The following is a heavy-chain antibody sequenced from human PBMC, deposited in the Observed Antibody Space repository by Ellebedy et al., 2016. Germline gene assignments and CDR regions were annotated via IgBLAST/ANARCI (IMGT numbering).Heavy chain of an antibody. Sequence: GESLKISXAASGFTFSSYSMNWVRQAPGKGLEWVAVMSGDGNWKYYADSVKGRFIISGDNSKNTLYLQMNSLRAEDTAVYYCAKALYYDSSGYDYWGQGTLVTVSS. CDR1: GFTFSSYS. J-gene: IGHJ4*02. D-gene: IGHD3-22*01. CDR3: AKALYYDSSGYDY. V-gene: IGHV3-30*18. CDR2: MSGDGNWK.